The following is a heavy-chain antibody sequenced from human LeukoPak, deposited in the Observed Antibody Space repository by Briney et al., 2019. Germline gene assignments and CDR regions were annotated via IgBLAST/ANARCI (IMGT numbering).Heavy chain of an antibody. CDR2: IYYSGGT. CDR1: GGSISSGGYY. Sequence: SQTLSLTCTVSGGSISSGGYYWSWIRQHPGKGLEWMGYIYYSGGTYYNPSLKSRVTISVDTSKNQFSLKLSSVTAADTAVYYCARSTTSCHDYWGQGTLVTVSS. J-gene: IGHJ4*02. D-gene: IGHD2-2*01. CDR3: ARSTTSCHDY. V-gene: IGHV4-31*03.